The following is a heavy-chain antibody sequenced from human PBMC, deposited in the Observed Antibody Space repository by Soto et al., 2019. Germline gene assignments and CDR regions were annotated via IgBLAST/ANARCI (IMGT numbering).Heavy chain of an antibody. CDR2: MNPNSGNT. D-gene: IGHD6-13*01. J-gene: IGHJ4*02. CDR1: GYTFTSYD. CDR3: ARDSSSWDY. V-gene: IGHV1-8*01. Sequence: QVQLVQSGAEVKKPGASVKVSCKASGYTFTSYDINWVRQATGQGLEWMGWMNPNSGNTGYAQKFXXRXTXXRNTSISTAYMELSSLRSEDTAVYYCARDSSSWDYWGQGTLVTVSS.